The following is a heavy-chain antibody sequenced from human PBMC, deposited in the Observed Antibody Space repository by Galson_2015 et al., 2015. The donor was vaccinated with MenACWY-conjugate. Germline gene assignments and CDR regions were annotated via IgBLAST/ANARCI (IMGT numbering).Heavy chain of an antibody. Sequence: QSGAEVTKPGESLQISCTASGYSFTPYWLVWVRQMPGKGLEWMGIIYPGDSDTRYSPSFQGQVTISADKSNNTAHLQWSGLKASDTAMYYCARHKGLKGAFDIWGQGTMVTVSS. CDR3: ARHKGLKGAFDI. CDR1: GYSFTPYW. CDR2: IYPGDSDT. D-gene: IGHD2-8*01. V-gene: IGHV5-51*01. J-gene: IGHJ3*02.